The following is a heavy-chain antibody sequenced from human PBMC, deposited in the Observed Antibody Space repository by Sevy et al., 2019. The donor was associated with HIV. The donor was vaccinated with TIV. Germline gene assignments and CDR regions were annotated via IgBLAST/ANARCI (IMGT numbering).Heavy chain of an antibody. V-gene: IGHV4-30-2*01. Sequence: SETLSLTCAVSGVSISSGAYSWNWIRQPPGKGLEWIGYIYHTGHTYYNPSLKNRITISLDRSKNQFSLRLSSVTAADTAVYFCARDGGTMTTPGSFDIWGQGTMVTVSS. CDR1: GVSISSGAYS. CDR2: IYHTGHT. CDR3: ARDGGTMTTPGSFDI. J-gene: IGHJ3*02. D-gene: IGHD4-17*01.